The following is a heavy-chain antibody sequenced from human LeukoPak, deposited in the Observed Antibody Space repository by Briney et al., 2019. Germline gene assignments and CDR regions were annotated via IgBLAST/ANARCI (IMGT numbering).Heavy chain of an antibody. CDR2: INPDSGGT. D-gene: IGHD3-22*01. CDR1: GYTFTGYY. Sequence: ASVTVSCKASGYTFTGYYMHWVRQAPGQGLEWMGWINPDSGGTNSAQKFQGRVTMTRDTSISTAYMELSRLRSDDTAVYYCARGYYDSSDYEYFQHWGQGTLVTVSS. J-gene: IGHJ1*01. CDR3: ARGYYDSSDYEYFQH. V-gene: IGHV1-2*02.